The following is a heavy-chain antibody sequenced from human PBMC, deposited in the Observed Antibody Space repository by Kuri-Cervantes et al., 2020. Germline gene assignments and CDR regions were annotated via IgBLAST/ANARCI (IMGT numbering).Heavy chain of an antibody. J-gene: IGHJ6*02. CDR1: GYTFTSYG. CDR2: ISAYNGNT. D-gene: IGHD2-15*01. Sequence: ASVKVSCKASGYTFTSYGISWVRQAPGQGLEWMGWISAYNGNTNYAQKLQGRVTMTTDTSTSTAYMELRSLRSDDTAVYYCASQYCSGGSCPPYYYYGMDVWGRGTTVTVS. CDR3: ASQYCSGGSCPPYYYYGMDV. V-gene: IGHV1-18*01.